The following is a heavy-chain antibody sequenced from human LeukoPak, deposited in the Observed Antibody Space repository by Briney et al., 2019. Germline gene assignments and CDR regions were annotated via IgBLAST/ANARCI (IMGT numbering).Heavy chain of an antibody. CDR3: AKSEYYDILTGYLSPDAFDI. Sequence: PGGSLRLSCAASGFTVSNNHMSWVRQAPGKGLEWVSVIYSGGSPKYADSVKVRFTIARDNSKNTLYLQMNSLRDEDTAVYYCAKSEYYDILTGYLSPDAFDIWGQGTMVTVSS. J-gene: IGHJ3*02. V-gene: IGHV3-53*01. D-gene: IGHD3-9*01. CDR2: IYSGGSP. CDR1: GFTVSNNH.